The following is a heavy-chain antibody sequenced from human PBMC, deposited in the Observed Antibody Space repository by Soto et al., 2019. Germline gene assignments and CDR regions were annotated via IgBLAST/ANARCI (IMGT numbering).Heavy chain of an antibody. D-gene: IGHD6-6*01. CDR3: ASMAARRHPVGYYYYDGMDV. CDR2: INHSGST. V-gene: IGHV4-34*01. Sequence: QVQLQQWGAGLLKPSETLSLTCAVYGGSFSGYYWSWIRQPPGKGLEWIGEINHSGSTNYNPSLKSRVTISVDTSTIQSSLKLSSVTAADTAVYYCASMAARRHPVGYYYYDGMDVWGQGTTVTVSS. J-gene: IGHJ6*02. CDR1: GGSFSGYY.